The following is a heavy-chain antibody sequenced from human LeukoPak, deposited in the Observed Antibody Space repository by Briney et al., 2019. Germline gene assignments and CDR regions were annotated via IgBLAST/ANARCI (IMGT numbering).Heavy chain of an antibody. J-gene: IGHJ4*02. D-gene: IGHD2-2*01. CDR2: IKGDGSEK. CDR1: GFTFSSYW. V-gene: IGHV3-7*01. CDR3: GRDGVSAAVDF. Sequence: GGSLRLSCAASGFTFSSYWMSWVRQAPGRGLEWVANIKGDGSEKYYVDSVKGRFTLSRDNAKNSLYLQMNSLRAEDTAVYYRGRDGVSAAVDFWGQGTLVTVSS.